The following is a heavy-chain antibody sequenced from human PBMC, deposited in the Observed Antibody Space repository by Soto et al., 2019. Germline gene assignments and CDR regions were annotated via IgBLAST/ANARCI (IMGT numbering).Heavy chain of an antibody. D-gene: IGHD1-7*01. CDR2: ISYDGSNK. Sequence: GGSLRLSCAASGFTFSSYAMHWVRQAPGKGLEWVAVISYDGSNKYYADSVKGRFTISRDNSKNTLYLQMNSLRAEDTAVYYCARDPRYNWNYGLYYYYYYGMDVWGQGTTVTVSS. V-gene: IGHV3-30-3*01. J-gene: IGHJ6*02. CDR3: ARDPRYNWNYGLYYYYYYGMDV. CDR1: GFTFSSYA.